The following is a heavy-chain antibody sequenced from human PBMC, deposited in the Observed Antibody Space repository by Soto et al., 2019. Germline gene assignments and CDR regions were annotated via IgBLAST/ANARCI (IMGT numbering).Heavy chain of an antibody. V-gene: IGHV3-48*02. Sequence: GGSLRLSCAASGFTFSIYSMTWVRQAPGKGLEWVSYISSSSSTIYYAESVKGRFAISRDNAQTSLHLQMNSLRDEDTAVYYCARAGDTSGYYSDRPFWYFDLWGRGTLVTVSS. J-gene: IGHJ2*01. D-gene: IGHD3-22*01. CDR1: GFTFSIYS. CDR3: ARAGDTSGYYSDRPFWYFDL. CDR2: ISSSSSTI.